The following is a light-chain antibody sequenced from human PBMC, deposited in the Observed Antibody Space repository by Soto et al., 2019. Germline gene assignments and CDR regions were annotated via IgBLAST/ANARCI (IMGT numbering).Light chain of an antibody. CDR1: QTVSSS. J-gene: IGKJ4*01. CDR3: QQHINWPLT. CDR2: EAS. V-gene: IGKV3-11*01. Sequence: IVLTQSPATLSLSPGERATLSCRASQTVSSSLAWYQQKPGQAPRLLIYEASNMAAGIPARFSGSGSGADFALTISSLEPEDFALYYCQQHINWPLTFGGGTKVDIK.